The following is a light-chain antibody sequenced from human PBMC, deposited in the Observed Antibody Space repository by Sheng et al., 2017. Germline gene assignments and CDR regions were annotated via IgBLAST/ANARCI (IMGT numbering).Light chain of an antibody. Sequence: DIQMTQSPSTLSASVGDRVTITCRASQSISGWLAWYQQKPGTAPNLLIYRASSLESGVSSRFTGSGSGTEFTLTINSLQPDDFATYFCQQYQTEPWTFGQGTEGGSQT. CDR2: RAS. V-gene: IGKV1-5*03. CDR1: QSISGW. J-gene: IGKJ1*01. CDR3: QQYQTEPWT.